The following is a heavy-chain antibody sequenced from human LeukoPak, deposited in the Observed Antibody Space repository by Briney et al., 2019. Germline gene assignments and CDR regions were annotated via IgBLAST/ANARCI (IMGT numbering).Heavy chain of an antibody. CDR3: ARIAEWSSYYYYMDV. V-gene: IGHV4-34*01. CDR1: GGSFGGYY. J-gene: IGHJ6*03. D-gene: IGHD3-3*01. CDR2: INHSEST. Sequence: PSETLSLTCAVYGGSFGGYYWSWIRQPPGKGLEWIGEINHSESTNYNPSLKNRVTISVDTSKNQFSLKLSSVTAADTAVYYCARIAEWSSYYYYMDVWGKGTTDTISS.